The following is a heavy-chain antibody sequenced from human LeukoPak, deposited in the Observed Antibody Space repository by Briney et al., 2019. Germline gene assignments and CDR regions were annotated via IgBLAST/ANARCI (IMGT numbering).Heavy chain of an antibody. V-gene: IGHV4-59*01. CDR3: ARFITMVRGGWYFDL. J-gene: IGHJ2*01. D-gene: IGHD3-10*01. Sequence: SETLSLTCTVSGGSISSYYWSWIRQPPGKGLEWIGYIYYSGSTNYNPSLKSRVTISVDTSKNQFSLKLSSVTAADTAVYYCARFITMVRGGWYFDLWGRGTLVTVSS. CDR2: IYYSGST. CDR1: GGSISSYY.